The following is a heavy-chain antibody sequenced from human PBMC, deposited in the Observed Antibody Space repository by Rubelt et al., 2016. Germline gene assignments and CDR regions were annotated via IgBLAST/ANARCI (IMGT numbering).Heavy chain of an antibody. J-gene: IGHJ4*02. D-gene: IGHD6-13*01. Sequence: QVKLVQSGAEVKKPGASVKVSCKASGNNVTEYYMHWVRQAPGQGLAWMGRINPSSGATNYAQKFQGRVTLTRDTSISTAYMELSRLTSDDTVVYYCARGGAAAAGDFWGQGTLVTVSS. V-gene: IGHV1-2*05. CDR1: GNNVTEYY. CDR3: ARGGAAAAGDF. CDR2: INPSSGAT.